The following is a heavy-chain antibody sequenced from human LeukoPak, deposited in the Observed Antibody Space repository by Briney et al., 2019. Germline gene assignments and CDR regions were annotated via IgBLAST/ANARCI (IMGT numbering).Heavy chain of an antibody. CDR1: GFTFSSYA. CDR3: AKNHGDYVDDAFDI. CDR2: ISGSGGRT. V-gene: IGHV3-23*01. D-gene: IGHD4-17*01. J-gene: IGHJ3*02. Sequence: GGSLRLSCAVSGFTFSSYAMSWVRQAPGKGLEWVSVISGSGGRTYYADSVKGRFTISRDNSMNTLYLQMNSLRAEDTAVYYCAKNHGDYVDDAFDIWGQGTMVTVSS.